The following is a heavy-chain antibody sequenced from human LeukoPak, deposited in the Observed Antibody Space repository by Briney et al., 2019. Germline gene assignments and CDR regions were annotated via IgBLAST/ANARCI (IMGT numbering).Heavy chain of an antibody. V-gene: IGHV4-4*07. Sequence: SETLSLTCTVSGGSISSYYGSWIRQPAGKGLGWIGRIYISGSTNYNPSLKSRVTMSVDTSKNQFSLKLSSVTAADTAVYYCARVLYNYGDYNWFDPGGQGTLVTVSS. CDR2: IYISGST. D-gene: IGHD4-17*01. CDR1: GGSISSYY. CDR3: ARVLYNYGDYNWFDP. J-gene: IGHJ5*02.